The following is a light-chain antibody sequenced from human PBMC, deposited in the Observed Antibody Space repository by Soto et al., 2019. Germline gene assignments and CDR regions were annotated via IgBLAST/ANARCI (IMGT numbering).Light chain of an antibody. J-gene: IGLJ2*01. CDR3: SSYTGSGTLL. V-gene: IGLV2-18*02. CDR1: SSDISTYNR. CDR2: EVR. Sequence: QSALTQPPSVSGSPGQSVTISCTGTSSDISTYNRVSWYQQPPGTAPKLVIFEVRDRPSGVPDRFSGSKSGNTASLTISGLQAEDEADYYCSSYTGSGTLLFGGGTKLTVL.